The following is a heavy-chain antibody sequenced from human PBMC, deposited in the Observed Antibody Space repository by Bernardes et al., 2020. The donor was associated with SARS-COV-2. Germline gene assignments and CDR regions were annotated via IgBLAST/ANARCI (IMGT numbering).Heavy chain of an antibody. J-gene: IGHJ4*02. CDR2: IRGTVATA. D-gene: IGHD2-15*01. CDR3: AKSLAGYCYGSTCYWRPLGS. CDR1: GFTYSAYS. V-gene: IGHV3-23*01. Sequence: GGSLRLSCAASGFTYSAYSMAWVRQAPGKGLEWVSIIRGTVATAHYADSVKGRFTVSRDNSNNILYLEMNSLRTEDTATYYCAKSLAGYCYGSTCYWRPLGSWGQGTLVTVSS.